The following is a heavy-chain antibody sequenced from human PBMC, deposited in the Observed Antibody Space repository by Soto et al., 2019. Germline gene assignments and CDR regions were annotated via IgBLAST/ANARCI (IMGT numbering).Heavy chain of an antibody. D-gene: IGHD3-9*01. V-gene: IGHV3-23*01. CDR3: ANSEYYDIFTSYPYDN. Sequence: EVQLSESGGGLVQPGGSLRLSCAASGFTFSNYAMSWVRQASGKGLEWISVVSANGDTTYYADSVKGRFTISRDNSKSTVFLQMNTLRAEDTAVYYCANSEYYDIFTSYPYDNWGQGTLVTVSS. CDR1: GFTFSNYA. CDR2: VSANGDTT. J-gene: IGHJ4*02.